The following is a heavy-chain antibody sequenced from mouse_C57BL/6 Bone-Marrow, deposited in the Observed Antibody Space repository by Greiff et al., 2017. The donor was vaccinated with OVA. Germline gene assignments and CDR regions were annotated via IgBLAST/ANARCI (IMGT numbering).Heavy chain of an antibody. CDR2: ISSGSSTL. D-gene: IGHD1-1*02. J-gene: IGHJ1*03. CDR1: GFTFRDYG. CDR3: AIYYLDV. V-gene: IGHV5-17*01. Sequence: EVHLVESGGGLVKPGGSLKLSCAASGFTFRDYGMHWVRQAPEKGLKWVAYISSGSSTLYYADTVKGRFTISRDNAKNTLFLQMTSLMSEDTAMYYCAIYYLDVWGTGTTVTVSS.